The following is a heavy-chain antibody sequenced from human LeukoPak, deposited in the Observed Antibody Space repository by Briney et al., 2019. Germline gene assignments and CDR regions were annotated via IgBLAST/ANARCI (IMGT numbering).Heavy chain of an antibody. D-gene: IGHD4-23*01. CDR2: ISANGIST. Sequence: GGSLRLSCAASGFTFTSYAMNWVRQAPGKGLEWVSGISANGISTNYADSVKGRFTISRDNSKNTLYLQMNSLRAGDTAIYYCARGRWPGGHFDYWGQGTLVTVSP. V-gene: IGHV3-23*01. J-gene: IGHJ4*02. CDR1: GFTFTSYA. CDR3: ARGRWPGGHFDY.